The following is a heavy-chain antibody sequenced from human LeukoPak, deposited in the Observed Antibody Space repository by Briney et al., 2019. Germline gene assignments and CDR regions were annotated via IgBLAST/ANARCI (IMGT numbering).Heavy chain of an antibody. V-gene: IGHV1-69*01. CDR2: IIPIFGTA. Sequence: SVTVSFKASGGTFISYAISWVRQAPGQGLEWMGGIIPIFGTANYAQKFQGRVTITADESTSTAYMELSSLRSEDTAVYYCARDFSSWYERLHTGFEYWGQGTLVTVSS. D-gene: IGHD6-13*01. J-gene: IGHJ4*02. CDR1: GGTFISYA. CDR3: ARDFSSWYERLHTGFEY.